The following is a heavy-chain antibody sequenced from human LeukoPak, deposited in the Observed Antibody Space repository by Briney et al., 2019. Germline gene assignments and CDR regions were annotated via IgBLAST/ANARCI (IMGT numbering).Heavy chain of an antibody. CDR2: IRYDGSNK. CDR3: TREGMGTTFSAWFEP. D-gene: IGHD1-7*01. CDR1: GFTFSSYS. J-gene: IGHJ5*02. Sequence: GGSLRLSCAASGFTFSSYSMNWVRQAPGKGLEWVAFIRYDGSNKYYADSVKGRFTISRDNSKNTLYLRMNSLRPEDTAVYYCTREGMGTTFSAWFEPWGQGTLVTVSS. V-gene: IGHV3-30*02.